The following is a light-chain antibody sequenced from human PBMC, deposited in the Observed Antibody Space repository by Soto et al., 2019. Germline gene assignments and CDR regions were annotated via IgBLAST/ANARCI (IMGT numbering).Light chain of an antibody. V-gene: IGKV3D-20*02. Sequence: EIVLTQSPATLSLSPGERATLSCRASRSFASSYLAWYQHKPGQAPRLLIYAASSRATGIPDRFIGSGSGTDFTLTISRLEPDDSAVYYCQQYNNWPPITFGQGTRLEIK. CDR1: RSFASSY. CDR2: AAS. CDR3: QQYNNWPPIT. J-gene: IGKJ5*01.